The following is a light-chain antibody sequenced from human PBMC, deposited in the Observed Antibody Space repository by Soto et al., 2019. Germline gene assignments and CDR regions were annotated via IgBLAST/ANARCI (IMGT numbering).Light chain of an antibody. CDR2: GAS. V-gene: IGKV3D-15*02. CDR3: QQYGTSPFT. J-gene: IGKJ3*01. Sequence: EIVMTQSPATLSVSPGERVTLSCRASHSVNINLAWYQQKPGQAPRLFIHGASTRATGIPARFSGSGSGTEFTLTISSLQSEDFAVYYCQQYGTSPFTFGPGTKVDMK. CDR1: HSVNIN.